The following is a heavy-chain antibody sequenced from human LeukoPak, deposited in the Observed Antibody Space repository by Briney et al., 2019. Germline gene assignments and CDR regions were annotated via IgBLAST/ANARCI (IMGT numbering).Heavy chain of an antibody. V-gene: IGHV3-23*01. Sequence: GGSLRLSCAASGFSFSDYAMSWVREAPGKGLEWVSAISGSGGVTYHAESVKGRFTISRDNSKNTLYLQMNSLRGEDTAVYYCAKDGATVPQYYFDYWGQGTLVTVSS. CDR3: AKDGATVPQYYFDY. D-gene: IGHD1-26*01. CDR1: GFSFSDYA. J-gene: IGHJ4*02. CDR2: ISGSGGVT.